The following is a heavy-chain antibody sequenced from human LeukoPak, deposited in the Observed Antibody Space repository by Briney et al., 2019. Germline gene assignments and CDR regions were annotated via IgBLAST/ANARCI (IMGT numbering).Heavy chain of an antibody. CDR2: IYYSGST. D-gene: IGHD3-22*01. CDR1: GDSISNSSYY. J-gene: IGHJ3*02. CDR3: ARVWSGNYYEDRGAFDI. Sequence: PSETLSLTCTVSGDSISNSSYYWGWIRQPPGKGLEWIGNIYYSGSTNYNLSLKSRVTISVDTSKNQFSLKLSSVTAADTAVYYCARVWSGNYYEDRGAFDIWGQGTMVTVSS. V-gene: IGHV4-39*07.